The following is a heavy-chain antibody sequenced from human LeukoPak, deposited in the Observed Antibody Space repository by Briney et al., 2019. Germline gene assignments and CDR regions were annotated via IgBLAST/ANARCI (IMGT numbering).Heavy chain of an antibody. V-gene: IGHV3-7*03. CDR2: IRADGTEK. J-gene: IGHJ4*02. Sequence: EWVANIRADGTEKYYVDSVKGLFTISRDNAKNSLYLQLNSRRVEDTAVYYCSRRLDYWGQGTLVTVSS. CDR3: SRRLDY.